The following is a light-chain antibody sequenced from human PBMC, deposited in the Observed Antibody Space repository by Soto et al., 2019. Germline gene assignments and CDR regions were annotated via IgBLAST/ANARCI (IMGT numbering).Light chain of an antibody. V-gene: IGKV3-20*01. CDR2: DAS. Sequence: EVVLTHAPGTLSLSPGERTTLSCRASQTVRNNYLAWYQQKPGQAPTLLIYDASNRATGIPDRFSGGGSGTDFTLTISRLEPEDFAVYYCQQFASYPLTFGGGTKVDFK. CDR1: QTVRNNY. J-gene: IGKJ4*01. CDR3: QQFASYPLT.